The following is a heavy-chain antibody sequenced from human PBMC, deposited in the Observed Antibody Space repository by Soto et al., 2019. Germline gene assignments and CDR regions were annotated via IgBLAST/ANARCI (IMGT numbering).Heavy chain of an antibody. Sequence: SENLSLTCTVSGGSISRYYWSGIRQPLGKGLEWIGYIYYSGSTNYNPSLKSRVTISVDTSKNQFSLKLSSVTAADTAVYYCARAVRAASGRPYYYYHYGMDAWDQGLTVTV. D-gene: IGHD6-19*01. V-gene: IGHV4-59*01. J-gene: IGHJ6*02. CDR3: ARAVRAASGRPYYYYHYGMDA. CDR2: IYYSGST. CDR1: GGSISRYY.